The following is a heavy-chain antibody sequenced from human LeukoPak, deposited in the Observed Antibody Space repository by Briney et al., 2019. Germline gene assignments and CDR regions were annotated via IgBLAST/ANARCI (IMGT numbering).Heavy chain of an antibody. CDR3: ADGGSRGLY. D-gene: IGHD1-26*01. V-gene: IGHV1-69*04. CDR1: GGTFSSYA. Sequence: ASVKVSCKVSGGTFSSYAISWVRQAPGQGLEWMGRIIPILGIASYAQKFQGRVTITADKSTSTAYMELSSLRSEDTAVYYCADGGSRGLYWGQGTLVTVSS. CDR2: IIPILGIA. J-gene: IGHJ4*02.